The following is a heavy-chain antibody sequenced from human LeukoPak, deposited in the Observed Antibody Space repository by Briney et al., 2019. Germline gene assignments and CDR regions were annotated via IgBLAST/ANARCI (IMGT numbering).Heavy chain of an antibody. Sequence: PGGSLRLSCAASGFTFSFYSMNWVRQAPGKGLEWISYITSNSGAIYCADSVKGRFIISRDNAKNSLSLQMNSLRDEDTAIYYCARSVEGHFDYWGQGTLVTVSS. CDR1: GFTFSFYS. CDR3: ARSVEGHFDY. J-gene: IGHJ4*02. V-gene: IGHV3-48*02. CDR2: ITSNSGAI. D-gene: IGHD2-21*01.